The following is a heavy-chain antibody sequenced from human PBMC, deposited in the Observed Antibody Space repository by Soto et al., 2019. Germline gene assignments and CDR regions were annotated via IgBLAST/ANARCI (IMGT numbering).Heavy chain of an antibody. J-gene: IGHJ3*02. CDR3: TKHLPSKKNQRRWADAFHI. V-gene: IGHV3-23*01. Sequence: EVRLLESGGGLVQPGGSLRLSCVASGFTFSNYAMSWVRQAPGKGLEWVSVVTGRSSSTYYADSVEGRFIISRDNSRNTLFLQRNSLGAEDTAVYYCTKHLPSKKNQRRWADAFHIWGQGTMLTVSS. D-gene: IGHD2-2*01. CDR1: GFTFSNYA. CDR2: VTGRSSST.